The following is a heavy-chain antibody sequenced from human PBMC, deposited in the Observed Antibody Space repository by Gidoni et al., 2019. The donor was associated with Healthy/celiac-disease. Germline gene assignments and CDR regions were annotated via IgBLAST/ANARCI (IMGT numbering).Heavy chain of an antibody. Sequence: QVQLVQSGAEVKKPGASVKVSCKASGYTFTSYYMHWVRQAPGQGLEWMGIINPSGGSTSYAQKFQGRVTMTRDTSTSTVYMELSSLRSEDTAVYYCARSGGQDSSSSGYYYYYMDVWGKGTTVTVSS. D-gene: IGHD6-6*01. CDR3: ARSGGQDSSSSGYYYYYMDV. CDR2: INPSGGST. CDR1: GYTFTSYY. V-gene: IGHV1-46*01. J-gene: IGHJ6*03.